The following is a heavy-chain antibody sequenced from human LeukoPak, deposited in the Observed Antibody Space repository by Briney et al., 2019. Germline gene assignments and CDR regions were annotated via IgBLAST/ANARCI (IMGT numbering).Heavy chain of an antibody. D-gene: IGHD3-9*01. CDR3: ARDQRTSYFDWFKVWFDP. CDR2: ISWNSGTI. Sequence: GGSLRLSCAASEFTFDDYAMHWVRQAPGKGLEWVSGISWNSGTIAYADSVKGRFTISRDNAKNSLYLQMNSLRSDDTAVYYCARDQRTSYFDWFKVWFDPWGQGTLVTVSS. V-gene: IGHV3-9*01. CDR1: EFTFDDYA. J-gene: IGHJ5*02.